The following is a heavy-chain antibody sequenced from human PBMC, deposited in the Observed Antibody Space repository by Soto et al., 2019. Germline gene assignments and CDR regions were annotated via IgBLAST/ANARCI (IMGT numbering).Heavy chain of an antibody. V-gene: IGHV3-23*01. Sequence: PGGSLRLSCAASGFTFSSYAMSWVRQAPGKGLERVSAISGSGGSTYYADSVKGRFTISRDNSKNTLYLQMNSLRAEDTAVYYCATHPRGSGWIIYNWFDPWGQGTLVTVSS. D-gene: IGHD6-19*01. CDR1: GFTFSSYA. CDR2: ISGSGGST. J-gene: IGHJ5*02. CDR3: ATHPRGSGWIIYNWFDP.